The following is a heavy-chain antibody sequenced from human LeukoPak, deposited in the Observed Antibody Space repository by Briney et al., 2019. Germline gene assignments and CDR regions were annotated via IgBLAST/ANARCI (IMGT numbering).Heavy chain of an antibody. J-gene: IGHJ4*02. D-gene: IGHD3-22*01. V-gene: IGHV1-2*02. Sequence: ASVKVSCKASGYTFTGYYMHWVRQAPGQGLEWMGWINPNSGGTNYAQKFQGRVTMTRDTSISTAYMELSGLRSDDTAVYYCARLYYDSSGYDFDYWGQGTLVTVSS. CDR2: INPNSGGT. CDR3: ARLYYDSSGYDFDY. CDR1: GYTFTGYY.